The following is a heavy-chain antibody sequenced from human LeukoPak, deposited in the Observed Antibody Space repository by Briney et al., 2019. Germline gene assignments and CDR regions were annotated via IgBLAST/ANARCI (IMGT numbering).Heavy chain of an antibody. CDR2: IYYSGST. D-gene: IGHD3-22*01. CDR3: ARINSHVDNYYYPWFDP. CDR1: GGSISSSSYY. J-gene: IGHJ5*02. V-gene: IGHV4-39*07. Sequence: SETLSLTCTVSGGSISSSSYYWGWIRQPPGKGLEWIGSIYYSGSTYYNPSLKSRVTISVDTSKNQFSLKLSSVTAADTAVYYCARINSHVDNYYYPWFDPWGQGILVTVSS.